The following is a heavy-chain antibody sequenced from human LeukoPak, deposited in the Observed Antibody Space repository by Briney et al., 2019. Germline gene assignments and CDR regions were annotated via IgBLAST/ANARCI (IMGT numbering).Heavy chain of an antibody. D-gene: IGHD1/OR15-1a*01. Sequence: SETLSLTCTVSGVSINTYFWSWIRQPPGKGLEWIGYVYYNGITNYNPSLKSRVSISLDTSRNQFSLRLNSVTAAETAVYYCASQLGGTTFHWGQGTLVTVSS. CDR1: GVSINTYF. J-gene: IGHJ4*02. CDR2: VYYNGIT. V-gene: IGHV4-59*01. CDR3: ASQLGGTTFH.